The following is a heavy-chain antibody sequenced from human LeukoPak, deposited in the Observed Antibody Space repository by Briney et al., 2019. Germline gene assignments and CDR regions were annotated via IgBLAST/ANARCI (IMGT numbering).Heavy chain of an antibody. V-gene: IGHV1-8*01. J-gene: IGHJ5*02. D-gene: IGHD2-2*01. CDR2: MNPNSGNT. Sequence: GASVKVSCKASGYTFTSYDINWVRQATGQGLEWMGWMNPNSGNTGYAQKFQGRVTMTRNTSISTAYMELSSLRSEDTAVYYCARAHKDLRWFGVVLPARPYNWFDPWGQGTLVTVSS. CDR3: ARAHKDLRWFGVVLPARPYNWFDP. CDR1: GYTFTSYD.